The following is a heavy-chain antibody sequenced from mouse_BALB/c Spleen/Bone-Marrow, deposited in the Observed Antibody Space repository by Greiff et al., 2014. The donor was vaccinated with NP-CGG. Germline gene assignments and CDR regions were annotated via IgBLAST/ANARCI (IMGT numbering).Heavy chain of an antibody. Sequence: VKLQESGAELVRPGTSVKVSCKASGYAFTNYLIEWVKQRPGQGLEWIGVINPGSGGTNYNEKFKGKATLTADKSSSTAYVQLSSLTSDDSAVYFCAREVRRNYAMDYWGQGTSVTVSS. CDR3: AREVRRNYAMDY. V-gene: IGHV1-54*03. J-gene: IGHJ4*01. CDR1: GYAFTNYL. CDR2: INPGSGGT. D-gene: IGHD2-14*01.